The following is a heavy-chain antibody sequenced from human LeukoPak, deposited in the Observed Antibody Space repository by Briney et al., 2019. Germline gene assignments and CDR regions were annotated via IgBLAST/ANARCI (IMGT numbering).Heavy chain of an antibody. J-gene: IGHJ5*02. D-gene: IGHD1-14*01. CDR3: ATETHNWFDP. V-gene: IGHV1-69*13. CDR1: GGTFSSYA. CDR2: IIPIFGTA. Sequence: ASVKVSCKASGGTFSSYAISWVRQAPGQGLEWMGGIIPIFGTANYAQKFQGRVTITADESTSTAYMELSSLRSEDTAVYYCATETHNWFDPWGQGTLVTVSS.